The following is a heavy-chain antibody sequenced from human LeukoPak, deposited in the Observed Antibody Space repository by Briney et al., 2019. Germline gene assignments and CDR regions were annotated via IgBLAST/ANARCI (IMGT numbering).Heavy chain of an antibody. CDR2: IYYSGST. V-gene: IGHV4-59*01. CDR1: GGSLSSYY. J-gene: IGHJ6*03. Sequence: SETLSLTCTVSGGSLSSYYWSWIRQPPGKGLEWVGYIYYSGSTDYNPSLKSRVTISVDTAKNKFSLKLSSVTAADTAVYYCARAWNYEWGYYYYMDVWGKGTTATVSS. D-gene: IGHD1-7*01. CDR3: ARAWNYEWGYYYYMDV.